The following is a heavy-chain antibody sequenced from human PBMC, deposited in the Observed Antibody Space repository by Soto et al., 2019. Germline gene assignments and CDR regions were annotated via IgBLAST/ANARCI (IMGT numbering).Heavy chain of an antibody. J-gene: IGHJ4*02. V-gene: IGHV3-53*01. D-gene: IGHD3-10*01. CDR2: IYDGGST. CDR1: GFTVRSNY. Sequence: GGSLRLSXGVSGFTVRSNYMSWVRQAPGKGLEWVSVIYDGGSTSYADSVKGRFTISRDNSKNTVYLQMNSLRAEDTAVYFCARERLYGPASAWGQGTLVTVSS. CDR3: ARERLYGPASA.